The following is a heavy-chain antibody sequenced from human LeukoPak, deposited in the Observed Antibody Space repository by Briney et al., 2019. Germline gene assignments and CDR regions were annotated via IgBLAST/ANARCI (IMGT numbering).Heavy chain of an antibody. CDR3: AKNSGIWSF. Sequence: PGGSLRLSCAASGFTFGSTDMTWVRQAPGKGPEWLSTISGTGDTYYADSVRGRFTISRDNSKTTLYLQMNSLRAEDTATYYCAKNSGIWSFWGQGALVTVSS. D-gene: IGHD1-26*01. J-gene: IGHJ4*02. CDR1: GFTFGSTD. V-gene: IGHV3-23*01. CDR2: ISGTGDT.